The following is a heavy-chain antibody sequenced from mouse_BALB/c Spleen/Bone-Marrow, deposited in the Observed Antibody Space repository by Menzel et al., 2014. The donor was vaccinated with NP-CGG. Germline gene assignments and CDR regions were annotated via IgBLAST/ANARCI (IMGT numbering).Heavy chain of an antibody. CDR2: ISDGGSYT. Sequence: EVQLQQSGGGLVKPGGSLKLSCAASGLTFSDYYMYWVRQTPEKRLEWVATISDGGSYTYYPDSVKGRFTISRDNAKNNLYLQMSSLKSEDTAMYYCARGGQLGAMDYWGQGTSVTVSS. CDR1: GLTFSDYY. J-gene: IGHJ4*01. CDR3: ARGGQLGAMDY. V-gene: IGHV5-4*02. D-gene: IGHD3-2*01.